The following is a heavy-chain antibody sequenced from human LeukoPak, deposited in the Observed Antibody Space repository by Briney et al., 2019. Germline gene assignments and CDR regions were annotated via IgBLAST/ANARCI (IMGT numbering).Heavy chain of an antibody. V-gene: IGHV1-8*01. CDR3: ARGPGLNQYYHH. Sequence: GASVKVSCKASGYAFTSYDINWVRQATGQGLEWMGWMNPNSGNTGYAQKFQGRVTMTRNTSISTAYMDLSRLRSEDTAVYYCARGPGLNQYYHHWGQGTLVTVSS. J-gene: IGHJ1*01. CDR2: MNPNSGNT. CDR1: GYAFTSYD. D-gene: IGHD1-14*01.